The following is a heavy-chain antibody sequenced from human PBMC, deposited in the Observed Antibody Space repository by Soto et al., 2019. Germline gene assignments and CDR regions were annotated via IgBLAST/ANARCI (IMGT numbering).Heavy chain of an antibody. CDR2: ISAYNGNT. CDR3: ARGEDVLLFDY. Sequence: QVQLVQSGAEVKRPGASVKVSCKASGYTFTSYGISWVRQAPGQGLEWMGWISAYNGNTIYAQKLQGRQTMSTDTSSSTAYMELRSLRPDDTAVYYCARGEDVLLFDYWGQGTLVTVSS. CDR1: GYTFTSYG. D-gene: IGHD3-10*01. V-gene: IGHV1-18*01. J-gene: IGHJ4*02.